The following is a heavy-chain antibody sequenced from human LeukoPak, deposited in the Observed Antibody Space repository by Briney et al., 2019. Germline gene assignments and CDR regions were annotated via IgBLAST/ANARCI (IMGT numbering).Heavy chain of an antibody. CDR2: VYYSGST. CDR3: AISPYYYDSSGYSEHAFDI. Sequence: SETLSLTCAVYGGSFSGYYWSWIRQPPGKGLEWIGYVYYSGSTNYNPSLKSRVTISVDTSKNQFSLKLSSVTAADTAVYYCAISPYYYDSSGYSEHAFDIWGQGTMVTVSS. J-gene: IGHJ3*02. CDR1: GGSFSGYY. D-gene: IGHD3-22*01. V-gene: IGHV4-59*01.